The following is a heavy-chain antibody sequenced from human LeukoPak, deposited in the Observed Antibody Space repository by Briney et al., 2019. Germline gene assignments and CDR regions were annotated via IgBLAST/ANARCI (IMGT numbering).Heavy chain of an antibody. CDR2: ISGSGGST. D-gene: IGHD3-3*01. CDR3: AKMGVLRFLEWLFLFDY. Sequence: PGGSLRLSCAASGFTFSSYAMSWVRQAPGKGLEWVSAISGSGGSTYYADSVKGRFTISRDNSKNTLYLQMNSLRAEDTAVYYCAKMGVLRFLEWLFLFDYWGQGTLVTVSS. CDR1: GFTFSSYA. V-gene: IGHV3-23*01. J-gene: IGHJ4*02.